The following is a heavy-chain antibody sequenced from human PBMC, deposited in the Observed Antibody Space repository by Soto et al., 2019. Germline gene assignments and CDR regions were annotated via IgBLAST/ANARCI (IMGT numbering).Heavy chain of an antibody. CDR3: ATDSGKTYGPYYYHGMDV. CDR2: FDPEDGET. CDR1: GYTLTELS. V-gene: IGHV1-24*01. Sequence: ASVKVSCKVSGYTLTELSMHWVRQAPGKGLEWMGGFDPEDGETIYAQKFQGRITMTEDTSTDTAYMELSSLRSEDTAVYYCATDSGKTYGPYYYHGMDVWGQGTTVTVSS. J-gene: IGHJ6*02. D-gene: IGHD3-10*01.